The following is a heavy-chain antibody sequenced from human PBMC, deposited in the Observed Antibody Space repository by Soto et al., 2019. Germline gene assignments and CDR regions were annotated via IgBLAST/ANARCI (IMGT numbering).Heavy chain of an antibody. Sequence: PGGSLRLSCAASGFTFSSYAMHWVRQAPGKGLEWVAVISYDGSNKYYADSVKGRFTISRDNSKNALYLQMNSLRAEDTAVYYCARSKRGGANGYYFDYWGQGTLVTVSS. D-gene: IGHD3-16*01. J-gene: IGHJ4*02. CDR3: ARSKRGGANGYYFDY. V-gene: IGHV3-30-3*01. CDR1: GFTFSSYA. CDR2: ISYDGSNK.